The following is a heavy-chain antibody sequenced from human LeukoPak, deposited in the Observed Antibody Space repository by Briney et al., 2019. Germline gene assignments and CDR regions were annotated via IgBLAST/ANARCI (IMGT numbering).Heavy chain of an antibody. CDR1: GYTFTSYY. V-gene: IGHV1-46*01. J-gene: IGHJ4*02. D-gene: IGHD3-16*01. CDR2: INPSGGST. CDR3: ASGGLGTTPMDY. Sequence: ASVKVSCKPSGYTFTSYYMHWVRQAPGQGLEWVGIINPSGGSTSYAQKFQGRVTMTRDTSTSTVYMELSSLRSEDTAVYYCASGGLGTTPMDYWGQGTLVTVSS.